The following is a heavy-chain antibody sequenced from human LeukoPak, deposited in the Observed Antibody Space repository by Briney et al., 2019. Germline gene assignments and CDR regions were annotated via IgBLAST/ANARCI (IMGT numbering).Heavy chain of an antibody. Sequence: GGSLRLSCAASGFTFGTFAMTWVRQAPGKRLEWVSSITNSGSSTYYADSVRGRFTISRDNSKNTLYLQMFGLRAEDTAVYFCAKYIFSSTPYFDYWGQGALVTVSS. V-gene: IGHV3-23*01. CDR1: GFTFGTFA. J-gene: IGHJ4*02. CDR3: AKYIFSSTPYFDY. D-gene: IGHD6-13*01. CDR2: ITNSGSST.